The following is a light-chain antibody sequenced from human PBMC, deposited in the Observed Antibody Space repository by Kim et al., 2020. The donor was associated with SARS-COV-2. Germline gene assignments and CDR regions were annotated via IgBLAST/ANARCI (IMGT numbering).Light chain of an antibody. Sequence: ASEGDRVTSTWRASQEIRNEVGWYQQNPGRAPKRLIYGASSLKSGVPSRFSGSGSGTEFTHTISSVQPEDFATYFCLQHNTDPITFGQGTRLEIK. CDR3: LQHNTDPIT. CDR1: QEIRNE. V-gene: IGKV1-17*01. CDR2: GAS. J-gene: IGKJ5*01.